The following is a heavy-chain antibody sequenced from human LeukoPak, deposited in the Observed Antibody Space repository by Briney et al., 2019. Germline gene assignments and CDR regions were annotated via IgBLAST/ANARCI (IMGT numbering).Heavy chain of an antibody. Sequence: PSQTLSLTCTVSGDSIGRGSYYWTWLRQPAGQGLEWIGRIYTSGSTNYNPSLESRVTISVDTSKNQFSLRLSSVTAADTAVYYCAREAWTGYYYLFDHWGQGILVTVSS. V-gene: IGHV4-61*02. CDR2: IYTSGST. CDR3: AREAWTGYYYLFDH. CDR1: GDSIGRGSYY. D-gene: IGHD3/OR15-3a*01. J-gene: IGHJ4*02.